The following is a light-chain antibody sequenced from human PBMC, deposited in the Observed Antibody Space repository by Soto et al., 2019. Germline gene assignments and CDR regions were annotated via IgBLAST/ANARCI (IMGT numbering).Light chain of an antibody. CDR3: QQRGNWPIT. CDR1: QSVSSY. Sequence: EIVLTQSPATLSLSPGERATLSCRASQSVSSYLAWYQQKPGQAPRLLIYDASNRATGIPARFSGSGSGTDVTLTISSLEPEDFAVYYCQQRGNWPITFGGGTKVEIK. J-gene: IGKJ4*01. V-gene: IGKV3-11*01. CDR2: DAS.